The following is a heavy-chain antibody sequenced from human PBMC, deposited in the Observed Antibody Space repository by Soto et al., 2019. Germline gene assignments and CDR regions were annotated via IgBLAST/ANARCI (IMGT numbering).Heavy chain of an antibody. D-gene: IGHD3-10*01. V-gene: IGHV1-3*01. CDR3: ARGAGAYYYYYYMVV. CDR1: GYTFTSYA. Sequence: ASVKVSCKASGYTFTSYAMHWVRQAPGQRLEWMGWINAGNGNTKYSQKFQGRVTITRDTSASTAYMELSSLRSEDTAVYYCARGAGAYYYYYYMVVWGKGTTVTVSS. CDR2: INAGNGNT. J-gene: IGHJ6*03.